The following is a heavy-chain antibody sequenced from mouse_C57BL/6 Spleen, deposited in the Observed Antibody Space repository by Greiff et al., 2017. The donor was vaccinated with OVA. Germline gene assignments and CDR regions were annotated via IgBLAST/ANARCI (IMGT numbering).Heavy chain of an antibody. CDR1: GFTFSSYA. J-gene: IGHJ1*03. CDR2: ISDGGSYT. D-gene: IGHD5-5*01. CDR3: AREGGLPYWYFDV. Sequence: EVQLVESGGGLVKPGGSLKLSCAASGFTFSSYAMSWVRQTPEKRLEWVATISDGGSYTYYPDNVKGRFTISRDNAKNNLYLQMSQLKAEDTAMYYCAREGGLPYWYFDVWGTGTTVTVSS. V-gene: IGHV5-4*01.